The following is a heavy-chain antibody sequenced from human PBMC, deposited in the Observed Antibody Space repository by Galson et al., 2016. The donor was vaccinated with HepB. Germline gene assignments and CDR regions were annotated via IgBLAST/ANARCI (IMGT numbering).Heavy chain of an antibody. CDR1: GFTFSSHA. V-gene: IGHV3-23*01. CDR2: ISGSGGST. CDR3: AKESVVVVAARPDWYFDL. D-gene: IGHD2-15*01. Sequence: SLRLSCAASGFTFSSHAMSWVRQAPGKGLEWVSTISGSGGSTSYADSVQGRITISRDNSKNTLYLQMNSLRAEDTAVYYCAKESVVVVAARPDWYFDLWGRGTLVTVSS. J-gene: IGHJ2*01.